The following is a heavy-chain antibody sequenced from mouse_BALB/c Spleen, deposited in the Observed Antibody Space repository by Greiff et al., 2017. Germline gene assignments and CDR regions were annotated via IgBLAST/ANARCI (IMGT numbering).Heavy chain of an antibody. CDR2: ILPGSGST. Sequence: QVQLKQSGAELMKPGASVKISCKATGYTFSSYWIEWVKQRPGHGLEWIGEILPGSGSTNYNEKFKGKATFTADTSSNTAYMQLSSLTSEDSAVYYCARYGNDENFDYGGQGTTLTVSS. CDR3: ARYGNDENFDY. V-gene: IGHV1-9*01. CDR1: GYTFSSYW. D-gene: IGHD2-10*02. J-gene: IGHJ2*01.